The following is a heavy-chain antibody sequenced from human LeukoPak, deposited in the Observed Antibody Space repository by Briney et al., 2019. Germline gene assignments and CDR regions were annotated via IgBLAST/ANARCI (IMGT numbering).Heavy chain of an antibody. V-gene: IGHV4-59*08. CDR1: GGSISSYY. CDR3: ARRVTSNWFDP. CDR2: MYYSGST. J-gene: IGHJ5*02. D-gene: IGHD2-21*02. Sequence: TTSETLSLTCTVSGGSISSYYWSWNRQPPGKGLEWIGYMYYSGSTNYNPSLKSRVTISVDTSKNQFSLKLSSVTAADTAVYYCARRVTSNWFDPWGLGNLVTVSS.